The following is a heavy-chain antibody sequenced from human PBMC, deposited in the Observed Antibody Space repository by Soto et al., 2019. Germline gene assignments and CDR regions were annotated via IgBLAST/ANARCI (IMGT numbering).Heavy chain of an antibody. J-gene: IGHJ4*02. CDR2: IWYDGSNK. Sequence: PGGSLRLSCAASGFTFSSYGMHWVRQATGKGLEWVAVIWYDGSNKYYADSVKGRFTISRDNSKNTLYLQMNSLRAEDTAVYYCARGGVLRYFDWLSFLDYWGQGT. CDR1: GFTFSSYG. D-gene: IGHD3-9*01. CDR3: ARGGVLRYFDWLSFLDY. V-gene: IGHV3-33*01.